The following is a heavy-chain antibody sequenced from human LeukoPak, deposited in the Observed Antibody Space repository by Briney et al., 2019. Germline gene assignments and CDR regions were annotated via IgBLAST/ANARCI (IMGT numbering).Heavy chain of an antibody. J-gene: IGHJ5*02. CDR1: GNNFSFKW. Sequence: GESLKISCKASGNNFSFKWIAWVRQMPGKGLEWMGIIYSGDSDTTYSPSFQGQVTISVDKSIKTAYLQWSSLQASDTAIYYCARREGFGDSRNWFDPWGQGTLVTVSS. V-gene: IGHV5-51*01. CDR2: IYSGDSDT. CDR3: ARREGFGDSRNWFDP. D-gene: IGHD3-16*01.